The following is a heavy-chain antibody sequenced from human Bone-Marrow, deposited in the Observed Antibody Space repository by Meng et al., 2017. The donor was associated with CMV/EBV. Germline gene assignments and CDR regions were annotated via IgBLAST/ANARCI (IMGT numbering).Heavy chain of an antibody. CDR3: ARAPGVVVVAATFWFDP. D-gene: IGHD2-15*01. V-gene: IGHV1-69*06. J-gene: IGHJ5*02. CDR2: IIPIFGTA. Sequence: QVQLVQSGAEVKKPGSSVKVSCKASGGTFSSYAISWVRQAPGQGLEWMGGIIPIFGTANYAQKFQGRVTITADKSTSIAYMELSSLRSEDTAVYYCARAPGVVVVAATFWFDPWGQGTLVTVSS. CDR1: GGTFSSYA.